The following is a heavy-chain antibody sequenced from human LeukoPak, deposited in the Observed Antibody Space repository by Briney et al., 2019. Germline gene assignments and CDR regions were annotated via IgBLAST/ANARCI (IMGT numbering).Heavy chain of an antibody. Sequence: SGPTLVNPTQTLTLTCTFSGFSLNTRGVGVGWIRQPPGRALEWLALIYWDDDRRYSPSLKSRLTITKDTSKNEVVLTMTNMETLDTATLFCAHRKNYYDSSVFDYWGQGTLVTVSS. D-gene: IGHD3-22*01. CDR3: AHRKNYYDSSVFDY. CDR2: IYWDDDR. V-gene: IGHV2-5*02. J-gene: IGHJ4*02. CDR1: GFSLNTRGVG.